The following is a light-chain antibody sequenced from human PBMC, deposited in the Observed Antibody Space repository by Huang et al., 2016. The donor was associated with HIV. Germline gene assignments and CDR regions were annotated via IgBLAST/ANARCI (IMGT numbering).Light chain of an antibody. Sequence: EIVMTQSPATLSVSPGESVTLSCRASPSLNNYLAWYQQKPGQAPRLLIDDASIRAAGIPARFSGGGSGTEFTLTISSLQSDDSAVYYCQQYTNWPPKTFGRGTKVEI. CDR3: QQYTNWPPKT. CDR2: DAS. J-gene: IGKJ4*02. CDR1: PSLNNY. V-gene: IGKV3D-15*01.